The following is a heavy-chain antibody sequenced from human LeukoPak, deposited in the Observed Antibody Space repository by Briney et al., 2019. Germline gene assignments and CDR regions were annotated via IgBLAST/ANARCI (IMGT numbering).Heavy chain of an antibody. D-gene: IGHD3/OR15-3a*01. J-gene: IGHJ5*02. CDR2: IKSKTDGGTR. CDR3: TTEAWTVWFDP. V-gene: IGHV3-15*01. Sequence: GGSLRLSCAASGFTFSNAWMSWVRQAPGKGLEWVGRIKSKTDGGTRDYAAAVKGRFTISRDDSKNTLYLQMNSLKTEDTAVYYCTTEAWTVWFDPWGQGTLVTVSS. CDR1: GFTFSNAW.